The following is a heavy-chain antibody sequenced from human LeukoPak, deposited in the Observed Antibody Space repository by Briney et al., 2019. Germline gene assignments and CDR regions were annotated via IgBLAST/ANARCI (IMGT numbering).Heavy chain of an antibody. Sequence: GASVKVSCKASGYTFTSYGISWVRQAPGQGLEWMGWISAYNGNTNYAQKLQGRVTMTTDTSTSTAYMELRSLRSDDTAVYYCARDPEVVPAATPGDYWGQGTLVTVSS. CDR1: GYTFTSYG. J-gene: IGHJ4*02. CDR3: ARDPEVVPAATPGDY. D-gene: IGHD2-2*02. V-gene: IGHV1-18*01. CDR2: ISAYNGNT.